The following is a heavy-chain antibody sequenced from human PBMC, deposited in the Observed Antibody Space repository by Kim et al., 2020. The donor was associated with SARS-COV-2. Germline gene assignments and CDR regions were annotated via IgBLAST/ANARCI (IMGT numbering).Heavy chain of an antibody. CDR1: GGTFSSYA. Sequence: SVKVSCKASGGTFSSYAISWVRQAPGQGLEWMGGIIPIFGTANYAQKFQGRVTITADESTSTAYMELSSLRSEDTAVYYCARDCCGLNWFDPWGQGTLVTVSS. V-gene: IGHV1-69*13. CDR2: IIPIFGTA. D-gene: IGHD2-21*01. CDR3: ARDCCGLNWFDP. J-gene: IGHJ5*02.